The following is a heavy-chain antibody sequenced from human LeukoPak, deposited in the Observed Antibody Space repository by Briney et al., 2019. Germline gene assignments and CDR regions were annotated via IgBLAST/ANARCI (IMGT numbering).Heavy chain of an antibody. Sequence: GGSLRLSCAASGFTFDDYGMSWVRQAPGKGLEWVSGINWNGGSTGYADSVKGRFTISRDNAKNSLYLQMNGLRAEDTAVYYCAQDTAMAPVDGFGYWGQGTLVTVSS. CDR3: AQDTAMAPVDGFGY. J-gene: IGHJ4*02. CDR2: INWNGGST. V-gene: IGHV3-20*04. CDR1: GFTFDDYG. D-gene: IGHD5-18*01.